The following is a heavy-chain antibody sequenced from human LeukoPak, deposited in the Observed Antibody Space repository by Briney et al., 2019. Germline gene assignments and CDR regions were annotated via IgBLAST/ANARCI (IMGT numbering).Heavy chain of an antibody. Sequence: SQTLSLTCTVSGGSISSGDYYWSWIRQPPGKGLEWIGYIYYSGSTYYNPSLKSRVTISVDTSKNQFSLKLSSVTAADTAVYYCARAPGFWSGYWDYWGQGTLVTVSS. V-gene: IGHV4-30-4*08. CDR1: GGSISSGDYY. J-gene: IGHJ4*02. CDR3: ARAPGFWSGYWDY. D-gene: IGHD3-3*01. CDR2: IYYSGST.